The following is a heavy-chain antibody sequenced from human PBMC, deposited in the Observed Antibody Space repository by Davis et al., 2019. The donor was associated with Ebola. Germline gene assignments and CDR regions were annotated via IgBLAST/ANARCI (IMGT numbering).Heavy chain of an antibody. J-gene: IGHJ4*02. CDR2: INHSGST. Sequence: MPSETLSLTCAVYGGSFSGYYWSWIRQPPGKGLEWIGEINHSGSTNYNPSLKSRATISVDTSKNQFSLKLSSVTAADTAVYYCARRMGSSSWIYWGQGTLVTVSS. V-gene: IGHV4-34*01. CDR3: ARRMGSSSWIY. CDR1: GGSFSGYY. D-gene: IGHD6-13*01.